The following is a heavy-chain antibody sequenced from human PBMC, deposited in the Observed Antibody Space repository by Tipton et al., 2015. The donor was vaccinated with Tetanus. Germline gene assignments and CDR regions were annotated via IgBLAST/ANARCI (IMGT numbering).Heavy chain of an antibody. V-gene: IGHV1-45*02. Sequence: QSGAEVKKTGSSVKISCKASGYTLTYRYLHWVRQAPGQALEWMGWITPFNNNTNYAQKFQDRVSFSSDRSMSTAYMEGSSLRSADTAMYYCATREDTALVIAESDAPDIWGQGTMVTVSS. CDR2: ITPFNNNT. CDR3: ATREDTALVIAESDAPDI. J-gene: IGHJ3*02. CDR1: GYTLTYRY. D-gene: IGHD5-18*01.